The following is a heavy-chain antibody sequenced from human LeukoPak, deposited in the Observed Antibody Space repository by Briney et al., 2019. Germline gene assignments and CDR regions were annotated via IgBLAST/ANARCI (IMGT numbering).Heavy chain of an antibody. V-gene: IGHV4-59*01. CDR3: ARPKSGYDDWYFDL. D-gene: IGHD5-12*01. J-gene: IGHJ2*01. Sequence: SETLSLTCTVSGGSISSYYWSWIRQPPGKGLEWIGYIYYSGSTNYNPSLKSRVTISVDTSKNQFSLKLSSVTAADPAVYYCARPKSGYDDWYFDLWGRGTLVTVSS. CDR2: IYYSGST. CDR1: GGSISSYY.